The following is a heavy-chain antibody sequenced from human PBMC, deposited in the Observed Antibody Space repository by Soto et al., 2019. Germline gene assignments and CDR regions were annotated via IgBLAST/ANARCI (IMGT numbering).Heavy chain of an antibody. V-gene: IGHV3-74*01. CDR1: GFTFSGDW. CDR3: SRGRSPYYGYFDP. J-gene: IGHJ5*02. Sequence: GGSLRLSCVASGFTFSGDWMHWVRQVPGKGRVWVSRISPDGTTTYYADSVKGRFTISRDNAKNTLYLQMNGLRADDTAVYYCSRGRSPYYGYFDPWGPGTLVTV. CDR2: ISPDGTTT. D-gene: IGHD3-3*01.